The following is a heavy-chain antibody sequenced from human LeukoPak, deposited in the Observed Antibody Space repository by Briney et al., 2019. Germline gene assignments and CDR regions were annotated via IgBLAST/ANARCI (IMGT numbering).Heavy chain of an antibody. CDR2: ISAYNGNT. Sequence: ASVKVSCKASGYTFTSYVISWVRQAPGQGLEWMGWISAYNGNTNYAQKLQGRVTMTTDTSTSTAYMELRSLRSDDTAVYYCARGRNYYDSSGYEYWGQGTLVTVSS. CDR1: GYTFTSYV. D-gene: IGHD3-22*01. V-gene: IGHV1-18*01. CDR3: ARGRNYYDSSGYEY. J-gene: IGHJ4*02.